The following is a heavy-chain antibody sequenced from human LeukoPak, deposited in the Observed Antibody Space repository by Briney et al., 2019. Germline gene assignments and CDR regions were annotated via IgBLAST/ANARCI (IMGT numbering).Heavy chain of an antibody. CDR3: ARAYSGYTPPFDP. CDR2: INPNTGDT. V-gene: IGHV1-2*06. D-gene: IGHD3-16*02. CDR1: GYTFTDYY. Sequence: GASVTVSCKASGYTFTDYYIHWVRQAPGQGLEWLGRINPNTGDTTYAQKFQGRVTMTRDTSVNTAYLGLSRLRSDDTAVYYCARAYSGYTPPFDPWGQGTLVTVSS. J-gene: IGHJ5*02.